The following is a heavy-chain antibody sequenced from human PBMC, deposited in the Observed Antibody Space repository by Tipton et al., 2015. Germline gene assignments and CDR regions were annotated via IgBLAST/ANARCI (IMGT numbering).Heavy chain of an antibody. V-gene: IGHV4-59*01. CDR1: GGSISSYY. Sequence: TLSLTCTVSGGSISSYYWSWIRQSPGKGLEWIGYIDYSGSTRYNPSLKSRLTMSVDTSKKQFSLMLSSVTAADTAVYYCARAGMANFAYWGPGTLVTVPS. CDR3: ARAGMANFAY. J-gene: IGHJ4*02. D-gene: IGHD5-24*01. CDR2: IDYSGST.